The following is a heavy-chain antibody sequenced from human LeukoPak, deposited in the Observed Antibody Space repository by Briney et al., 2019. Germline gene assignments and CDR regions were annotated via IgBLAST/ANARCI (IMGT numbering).Heavy chain of an antibody. V-gene: IGHV3-23*01. CDR3: AKDRYYDSSVTCMDV. CDR1: GFTFDDYA. CDR2: ISGSGGST. Sequence: GGSLRLSCAASGFTFDDYAMHWVRQAPGKGLEWVSAISGSGGSTYYADSVKGRFTISRDNSKNTLYLQMNSLRAEDTAVYYCAKDRYYDSSVTCMDVWGQGTTVTVSS. J-gene: IGHJ6*02. D-gene: IGHD3-22*01.